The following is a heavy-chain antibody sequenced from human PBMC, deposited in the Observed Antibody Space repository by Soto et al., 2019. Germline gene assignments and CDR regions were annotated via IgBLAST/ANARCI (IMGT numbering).Heavy chain of an antibody. D-gene: IGHD3-22*01. CDR2: IYQSGST. CDR3: ARGTYSDSSGYLDAFDI. J-gene: IGHJ3*02. CDR1: GGSISSGGYS. V-gene: IGHV4-30-2*01. Sequence: SETLSLTCVVSGGSISSGGYSWSWIRQPPGKGLEWLGYIYQSGSTYYNPSLTSRVTISVDRSKNQFYLKLSSVTAADTAVYYCARGTYSDSSGYLDAFDIRGQGRMVTVSS.